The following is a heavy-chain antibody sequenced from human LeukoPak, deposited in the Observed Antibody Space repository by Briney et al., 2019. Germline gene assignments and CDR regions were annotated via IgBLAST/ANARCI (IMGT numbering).Heavy chain of an antibody. D-gene: IGHD2-2*01. J-gene: IGHJ6*03. CDR3: ARLGDQLLPYYYYYYYMDV. V-gene: IGHV1-18*01. CDR1: GYTFTSYG. CDR2: ISAYNGNT. Sequence: ASVKVSCKASGYTFTSYGISWVRQAPGQGLEWMGWISAYNGNTNYAQKLQGRVTMTTDTSTSTAYMELRSLRSDDTAVYYCARLGDQLLPYYYYYYYMDVWDKGTTVTVSS.